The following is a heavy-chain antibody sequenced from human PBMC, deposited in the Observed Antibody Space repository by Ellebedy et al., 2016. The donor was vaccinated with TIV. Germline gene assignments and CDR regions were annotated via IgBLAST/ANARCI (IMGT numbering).Heavy chain of an antibody. Sequence: MPSETLSLTCTVSGGSISGYYWGWIRQPPGKGLEWIGYMYFSGGTNSNPSLKSRVTISVDTSNNLFSLTLDSVTAADTAVYYCARFVAAHGYDCWGQGTLVTVSS. D-gene: IGHD6-25*01. CDR1: GGSISGYY. CDR3: ARFVAAHGYDC. J-gene: IGHJ4*02. CDR2: MYFSGGT. V-gene: IGHV4-59*01.